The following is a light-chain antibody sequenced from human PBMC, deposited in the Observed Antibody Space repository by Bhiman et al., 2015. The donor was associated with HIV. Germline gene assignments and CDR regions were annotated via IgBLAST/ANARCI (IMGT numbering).Light chain of an antibody. CDR3: SSYTSGSTPHV. CDR2: DVS. J-gene: IGLJ1*01. Sequence: QSALTQPASVSGSPGQSITISCTGTSSDVGGYKYVSWFQQHPGKAPKLLIYDVSNRPSGVSNRFSGSKSGNTASLTISGLQPEDEADYHCSSYTSGSTPHVFGTGTKVTVL. V-gene: IGLV2-14*03. CDR1: SSDVGGYKY.